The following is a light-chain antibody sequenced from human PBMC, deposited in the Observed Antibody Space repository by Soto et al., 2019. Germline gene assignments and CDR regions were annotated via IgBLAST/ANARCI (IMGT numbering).Light chain of an antibody. CDR2: HAS. J-gene: IGKJ1*01. Sequence: DIQMTQSPSSLSASVGYRCIITCRASQSISSYLNWYQQKPGTAPNILIYHASTLESGVPSRFSGSGSGTEFTLTIRSMQPDDFATYYCQQYNSYSFGHGTKVDIK. CDR3: QQYNSYS. CDR1: QSISSY. V-gene: IGKV1-5*01.